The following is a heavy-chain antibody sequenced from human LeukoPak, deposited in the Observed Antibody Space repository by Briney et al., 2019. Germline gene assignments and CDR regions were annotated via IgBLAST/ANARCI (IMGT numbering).Heavy chain of an antibody. CDR1: GVSISSSSYY. D-gene: IGHD1-26*01. CDR2: IYYSGST. CDR3: ARHIPVSELPMDV. Sequence: SETLSLTCTVSGVSISSSSYYWGWIRQPPGKGLEWIGSIYYSGSTYYNPSLKSRVTISVDTSKNQFSLKLSSVTAADTAVYYCARHIPVSELPMDVWGKGTTVTVSS. J-gene: IGHJ6*04. V-gene: IGHV4-39*01.